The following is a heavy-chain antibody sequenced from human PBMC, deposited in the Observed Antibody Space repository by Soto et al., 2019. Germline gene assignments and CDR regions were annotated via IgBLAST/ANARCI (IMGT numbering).Heavy chain of an antibody. J-gene: IGHJ4*02. D-gene: IGHD1-1*01. CDR1: GFTFSNYW. CDR2: IKEGGSEK. Sequence: PGGSLRLSSAASGFTFSNYWLSWFRQAPGGGLGWVANIKEGGSEKYYGDSVKGRFTISRDNARNSLYLQMNSLRAEDTAVYYCVRQAGTYWGQGTLVTVSS. V-gene: IGHV3-7*03. CDR3: VRQAGTY.